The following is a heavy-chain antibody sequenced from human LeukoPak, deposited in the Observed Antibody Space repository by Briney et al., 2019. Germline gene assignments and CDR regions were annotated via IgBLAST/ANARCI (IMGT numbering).Heavy chain of an antibody. V-gene: IGHV3-23*01. CDR3: AKDSYPTYYYGSGSPHDAFDI. J-gene: IGHJ3*02. CDR1: GFTFSSSA. CDR2: ISDSGRTT. D-gene: IGHD3-10*01. Sequence: GGSLRLSCAASGFTFSSSAMSWVRQAPGKRLEWVSAISDSGRTTYYADSVKGRFTISRDNSKNTLYLQMNSLRAEDTAVYYCAKDSYPTYYYGSGSPHDAFDIWGQGTMVTVSS.